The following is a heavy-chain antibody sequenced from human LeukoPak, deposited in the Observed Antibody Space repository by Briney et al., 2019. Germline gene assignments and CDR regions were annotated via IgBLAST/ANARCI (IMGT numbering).Heavy chain of an antibody. CDR2: IIPIFGTA. CDR1: GGTFSSYA. V-gene: IGHV1-69*13. Sequence: SVKVSCKASGGTFSSYAISWVRQAPGQGLEWMGGIIPIFGTANYAQKFQGRVTITADESTSTAYMELSSLRSEDTAVYYCARVGWLVSNEIENYMDVWGKGTTVAISS. D-gene: IGHD3-22*01. CDR3: ARVGWLVSNEIENYMDV. J-gene: IGHJ6*03.